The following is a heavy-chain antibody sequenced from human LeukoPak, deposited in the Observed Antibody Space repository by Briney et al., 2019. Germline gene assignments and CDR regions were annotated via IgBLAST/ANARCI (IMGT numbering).Heavy chain of an antibody. CDR3: AREVAVAGPGYYYYGMDV. D-gene: IGHD6-19*01. CDR1: GGSFSSGSYY. Sequence: PSETLSLTCTVSGGSFSSGSYYWSWLRQPPGKGLEWIGEINHSGSTNYNPSLKSRVTISVDTSRNQFSLKLSSVTAADTAVYYCAREVAVAGPGYYYYGMDVWGQGTTVTVSS. V-gene: IGHV4-61*01. J-gene: IGHJ6*02. CDR2: INHSGST.